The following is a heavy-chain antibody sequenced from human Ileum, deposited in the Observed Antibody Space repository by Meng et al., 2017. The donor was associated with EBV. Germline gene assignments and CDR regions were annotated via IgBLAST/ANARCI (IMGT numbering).Heavy chain of an antibody. J-gene: IGHJ4*02. CDR3: ARNVPGTSAYYD. V-gene: IGHV4-28*01. Sequence: AHRRGSGPGWVKPSDTLPLTCAVSGYSISSTNWWGWIRQPPGKGLEWIGYIYYSGSTSYNPSLKSRVTMSVDTSKNQFSLNLNSVTAVDTAVYYCARNVPGTSAYYDWGQGTLVTVSS. CDR1: GYSISSTNW. CDR2: IYYSGST. D-gene: IGHD3-22*01.